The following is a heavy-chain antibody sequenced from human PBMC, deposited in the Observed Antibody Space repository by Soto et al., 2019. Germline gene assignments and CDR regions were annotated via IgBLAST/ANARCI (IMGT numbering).Heavy chain of an antibody. Sequence: PGGSLRLSCAASGFTFDDYTMHWVRQAPGKGLEWVSLISWDGGSTYYADSVKGRFTISRDNSKNSLYLQMNSLRTEDTALYYCAKAQSIAVAGAGSYFDYWGQGTLVTVSS. D-gene: IGHD6-19*01. CDR1: GFTFDDYT. V-gene: IGHV3-43*01. CDR3: AKAQSIAVAGAGSYFDY. J-gene: IGHJ4*02. CDR2: ISWDGGST.